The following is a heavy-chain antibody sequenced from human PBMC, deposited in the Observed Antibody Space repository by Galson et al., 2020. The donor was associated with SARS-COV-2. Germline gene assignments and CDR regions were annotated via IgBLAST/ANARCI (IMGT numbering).Heavy chain of an antibody. CDR2: IKQDASET. D-gene: IGHD1-26*01. CDR1: GFTFSKNW. Sequence: GSLRLSCAASGFTFSKNWMSWVRQAPGKGLEWVANIKQDASETYYVASVKGRFAISRDNTKNSVYLQMNSLRVGETAVYYCARDSGSHLAYKGMDVWVRGTPVTVSA. V-gene: IGHV3-7*04. J-gene: IGHJ6*01. CDR3: ARDSGSHLAYKGMDV.